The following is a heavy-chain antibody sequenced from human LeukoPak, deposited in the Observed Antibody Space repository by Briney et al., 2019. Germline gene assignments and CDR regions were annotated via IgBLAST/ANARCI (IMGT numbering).Heavy chain of an antibody. CDR1: GFTFSSYE. CDR2: ISSSGNTI. J-gene: IGHJ4*02. V-gene: IGHV3-48*03. D-gene: IGHD1-14*01. Sequence: GGSLRLSCAASGFTFSSYEMNWVRQAPGKGLEWVSYISSSGNTIYYADSVKGRFTISRDNAKNSLYLQMNSLRAEDTAVYYCARDYFGDRDYWGQGTLVTVSS. CDR3: ARDYFGDRDY.